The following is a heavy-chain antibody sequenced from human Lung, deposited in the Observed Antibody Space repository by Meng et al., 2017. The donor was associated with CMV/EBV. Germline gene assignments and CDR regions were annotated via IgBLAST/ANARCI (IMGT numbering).Heavy chain of an antibody. Sequence: SXTLSLTCTVSGGSISPYYWSWIRQPPGKGLEWIGYIYYSGGTNYNPSLKSRVTISVDTSKNQFSLKLTSVTAADTAVYYCARHYCGSNVCYTDWFDPWGQGTXVTVSS. CDR3: ARHYCGSNVCYTDWFDP. CDR1: GGSISPYY. V-gene: IGHV4-59*01. D-gene: IGHD2-2*02. J-gene: IGHJ5*02. CDR2: IYYSGGT.